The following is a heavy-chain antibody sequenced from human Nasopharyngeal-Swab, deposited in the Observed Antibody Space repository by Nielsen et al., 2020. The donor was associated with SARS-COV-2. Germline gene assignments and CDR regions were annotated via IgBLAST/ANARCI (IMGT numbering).Heavy chain of an antibody. D-gene: IGHD2-15*01. Sequence: GESLKISCAASGFTFSTYWMTWVRQAPGKGLEWVANIKQDGSEKHYVDSVKGRFTISRDNAKNSLYLQMSSLRVEDTAVYYCARDLDCSGGSCYYYGMDVWGQGTTVTVSS. CDR1: GFTFSTYW. CDR2: IKQDGSEK. V-gene: IGHV3-7*01. CDR3: ARDLDCSGGSCYYYGMDV. J-gene: IGHJ6*02.